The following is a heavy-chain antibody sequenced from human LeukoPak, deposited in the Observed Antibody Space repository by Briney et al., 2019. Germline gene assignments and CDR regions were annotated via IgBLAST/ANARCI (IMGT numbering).Heavy chain of an antibody. V-gene: IGHV5-51*01. CDR3: ARHVHWLMGYYYYYYMDV. CDR2: IYPGDSDT. CDR1: GYSFTSYW. J-gene: IGHJ6*03. D-gene: IGHD6-19*01. Sequence: GESLKISCKGSGYSFTSYWIGWVRQMPGKGLEWMGIIYPGDSDTRYSPSFQGQVTISADKSISTAYLQWSSLKASDTAMYYCARHVHWLMGYYYYYYMDVWGKGTTVTVSS.